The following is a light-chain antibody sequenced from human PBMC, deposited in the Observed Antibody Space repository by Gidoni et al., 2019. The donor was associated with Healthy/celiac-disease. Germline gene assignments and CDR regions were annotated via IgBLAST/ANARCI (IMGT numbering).Light chain of an antibody. CDR3: QQSYSTPYT. CDR1: QSISIN. Sequence: DIQMTQSPSSLSASVGDRVTITCRASQSISINLNWYQQKPGKAPKLLIYATSSLQSGVPSRFSGSGSGTDFTLTISSLQPEDFATYYCQQSYSTPYTFXQXTKVEIK. V-gene: IGKV1-39*01. J-gene: IGKJ2*01. CDR2: ATS.